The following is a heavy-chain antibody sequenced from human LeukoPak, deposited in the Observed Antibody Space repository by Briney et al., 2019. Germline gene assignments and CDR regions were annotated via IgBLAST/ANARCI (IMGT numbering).Heavy chain of an antibody. Sequence: GGSLRLSCAGSGFTFSNSWMGWVRQAPGKGLEWVANVQHIGGETYYVDSVKGRFTISRDNSKNSLYLQMNSLRTEDTALYYCAKGTVVATTYFDYWGQGTLVTVSS. CDR3: AKGTVVATTYFDY. CDR1: GFTFSNSW. D-gene: IGHD5-12*01. CDR2: VQHIGGET. J-gene: IGHJ4*02. V-gene: IGHV3-7*03.